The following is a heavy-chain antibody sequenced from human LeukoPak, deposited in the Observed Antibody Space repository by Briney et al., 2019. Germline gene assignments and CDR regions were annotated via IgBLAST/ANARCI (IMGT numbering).Heavy chain of an antibody. V-gene: IGHV4-59*01. J-gene: IGHJ4*02. CDR2: IHNSEST. CDR3: AKFGGSFAFLDY. D-gene: IGHD1-26*01. CDR1: GGSISTYY. Sequence: KASETLSLTCTVSGGSISTYYWSWIRQPPGKGLEWIAYIHNSESTKYNPSLKSGVTISVDTSKKHLSLKLSSVTAADTAVYYCAKFGGSFAFLDYWGQGTLVTVSS.